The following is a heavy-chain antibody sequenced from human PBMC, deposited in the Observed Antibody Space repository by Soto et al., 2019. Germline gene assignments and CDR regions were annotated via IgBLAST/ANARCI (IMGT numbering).Heavy chain of an antibody. Sequence: EVQLEESGGDLVQPGGSLRLSCAASGFTLSSYWMTWVRQAPGKGLERVANINRDASKMSYFDSVRGRFTISRDNVRNSLYLQMASLRADVTALYYCARDVAPESSCLYQDAFNIWGQGTMVTVSS. CDR2: INRDASKM. V-gene: IGHV3-7*05. CDR1: GFTLSSYW. CDR3: ARDVAPESSCLYQDAFNI. D-gene: IGHD6-13*01. J-gene: IGHJ3*02.